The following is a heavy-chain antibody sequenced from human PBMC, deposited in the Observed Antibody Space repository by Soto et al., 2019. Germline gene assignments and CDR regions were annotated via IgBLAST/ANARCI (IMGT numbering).Heavy chain of an antibody. Sequence: ASVKVSCKASGYTFTGYYMHWVRQAPGQGLEWMGWINPNNSDTNYAQKFQGRVTMTRDTSISTAYMELSRLRSDDTAVFYCARRAVAGPIDYWGQGTLVTVSS. D-gene: IGHD6-19*01. CDR3: ARRAVAGPIDY. V-gene: IGHV1-2*02. CDR2: INPNNSDT. CDR1: GYTFTGYY. J-gene: IGHJ4*02.